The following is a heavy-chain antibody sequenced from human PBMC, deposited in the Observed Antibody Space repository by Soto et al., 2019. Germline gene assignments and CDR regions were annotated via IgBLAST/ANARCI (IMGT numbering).Heavy chain of an antibody. Sequence: SETLSLTCTVSGGSISSGNYYWSWIRQPPGKGLEWIGEINHSGSTNYNPSLKSRVTISVDTSKNQFSLKLSSVTAADTAVYYCARGLPPYGTMVRGVFNRKPPEYNWFDPWGQGTLVTVSS. V-gene: IGHV4-39*07. D-gene: IGHD3-10*01. CDR1: GGSISSGNYY. J-gene: IGHJ5*02. CDR2: INHSGST. CDR3: ARGLPPYGTMVRGVFNRKPPEYNWFDP.